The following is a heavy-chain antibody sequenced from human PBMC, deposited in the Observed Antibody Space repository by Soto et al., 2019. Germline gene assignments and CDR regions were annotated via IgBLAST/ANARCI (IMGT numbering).Heavy chain of an antibody. D-gene: IGHD2-21*01. Sequence: GGSLRLSCTGSGFTFRSYAMSWVRQVPGKGLEWVSVISGGGASTYYADSVKGRFTISRDNSKNTLYLQMNDLGVDDSAEYFCARSPRIAIRGHVDYWGQGVLVTVSS. CDR1: GFTFRSYA. V-gene: IGHV3-23*01. CDR3: ARSPRIAIRGHVDY. J-gene: IGHJ4*02. CDR2: ISGGGAST.